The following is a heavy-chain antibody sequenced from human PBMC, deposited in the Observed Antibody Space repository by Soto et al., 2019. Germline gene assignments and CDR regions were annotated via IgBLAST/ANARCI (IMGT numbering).Heavy chain of an antibody. CDR1: GYSFTSYW. CDR2: IDPSDSYT. Sequence: PGESLKISCKGSGYSFTSYWISWVRQMPGKGLEWMGRIDPSDSYTNYSPSFQGHVTISADKSISTAYLQWSSLKASDTAMCYCARGGKYCTNGVCSFYGMDVWGQGTTVTVSS. J-gene: IGHJ6*02. V-gene: IGHV5-10-1*01. CDR3: ARGGKYCTNGVCSFYGMDV. D-gene: IGHD2-8*01.